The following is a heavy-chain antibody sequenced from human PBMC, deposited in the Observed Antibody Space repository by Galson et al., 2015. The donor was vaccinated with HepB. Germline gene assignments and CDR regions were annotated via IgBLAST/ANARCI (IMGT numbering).Heavy chain of an antibody. D-gene: IGHD3-22*01. CDR2: INPNSGGT. CDR3: ARGYYYDSSGSRYAFDI. CDR1: GYTFTGYY. Sequence: SVKVSCKASGYTFTGYYMHWVRQAPGQGLEWMGWINPNSGGTNYAQKFQGRVTMTRDTSISTAYMELSRLRSDDTAAYYCARGYYYDSSGSRYAFDIWGQGTMVTVSS. J-gene: IGHJ3*02. V-gene: IGHV1-2*02.